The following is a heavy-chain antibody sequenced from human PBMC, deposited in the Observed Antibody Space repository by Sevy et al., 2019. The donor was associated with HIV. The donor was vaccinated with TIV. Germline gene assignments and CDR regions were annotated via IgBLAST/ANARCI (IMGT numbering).Heavy chain of an antibody. CDR1: GFTFSNAW. CDR3: TTDGGGYNYGYSFDY. CDR2: IKSKTDGGTT. V-gene: IGHV3-15*07. J-gene: IGHJ4*02. D-gene: IGHD5-18*01. Sequence: GGSLRLSSAASGFTFSNAWMNWVRQAPGKGLEWVGRIKSKTDGGTTDYAAPVKGRFTISRDDSKNTLYLQMNSLKTEDTAVYYCTTDGGGYNYGYSFDYWGQGTLVTVSS.